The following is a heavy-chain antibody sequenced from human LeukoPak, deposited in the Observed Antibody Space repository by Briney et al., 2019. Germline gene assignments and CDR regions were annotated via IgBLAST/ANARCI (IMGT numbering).Heavy chain of an antibody. Sequence: AGGSLRLSCAASGFTFSSYWMSWVRQAPGKGLEWVANIKQDGSEKYYVDSVKGRFTISRDNAKNSLYLQMNSLRAEDTAVYYCARGYCSSTSCSWAYYFDYWGQGTLVTVSS. J-gene: IGHJ4*02. V-gene: IGHV3-7*01. CDR3: ARGYCSSTSCSWAYYFDY. CDR2: IKQDGSEK. D-gene: IGHD2-2*01. CDR1: GFTFSSYW.